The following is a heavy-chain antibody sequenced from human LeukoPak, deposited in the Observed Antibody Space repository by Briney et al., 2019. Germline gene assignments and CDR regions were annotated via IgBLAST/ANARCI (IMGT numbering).Heavy chain of an antibody. V-gene: IGHV3-23*01. J-gene: IGHJ4*02. Sequence: PGGSLRLSCAASGFTFSSYAMSWVRQAPGKGLEWVSSIINSGDSTYYADSVKGRFTISRDNSKNTLYLQMNSLRAEDTAVYYCAREGLYYDYIWGSYRWPTYFDYWGQGTLVTVSS. CDR2: IINSGDST. CDR3: AREGLYYDYIWGSYRWPTYFDY. CDR1: GFTFSSYA. D-gene: IGHD3-16*02.